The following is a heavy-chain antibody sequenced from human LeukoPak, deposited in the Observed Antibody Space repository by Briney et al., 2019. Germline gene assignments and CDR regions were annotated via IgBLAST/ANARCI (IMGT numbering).Heavy chain of an antibody. V-gene: IGHV3-53*01. J-gene: IGHJ6*03. CDR2: IYSDNT. Sequence: QSGGSLRLSCTVSGFTVSSNSMSWVRQAPGKGLEWVSFIYSDNTHYSDSVKGRFTISRDNSKNTLYLQMNSLRAEDTVVYYCARDLRTVGYYYMDVWGKGTTVTVSS. D-gene: IGHD4-17*01. CDR1: GFTVSSNS. CDR3: ARDLRTVGYYYMDV.